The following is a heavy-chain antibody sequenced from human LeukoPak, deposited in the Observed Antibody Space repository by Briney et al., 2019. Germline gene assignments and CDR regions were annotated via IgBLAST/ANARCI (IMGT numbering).Heavy chain of an antibody. J-gene: IGHJ4*02. CDR3: AASSGVTLGRF. CDR2: IYYTGIT. Sequence: LRLSCAVSGFTFSDYYMDWIRQHPGKGLEWIGYIYYTGITSYNPSLRSRVIMSVDTSMNQLSLKLSSLTAADTAVYYCAASSGVTLGRFWGQGTLVTVSS. CDR1: GFTFSDYY. V-gene: IGHV4-31*02. D-gene: IGHD3-16*01.